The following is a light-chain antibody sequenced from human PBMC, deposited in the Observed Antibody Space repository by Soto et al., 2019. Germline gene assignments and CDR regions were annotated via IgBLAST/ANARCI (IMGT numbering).Light chain of an antibody. CDR1: SSDVGGYNY. CDR2: DVS. Sequence: QSVLTQPASVSGSPGQSITISCTGTSSDVGGYNYVSWYQQHPGKAPKFMLYDVSNLPSGVSNRFSGSKSGNTASLTISGLQAEDEADYYCSSYTSSSTLYVFGTGTKVTVL. V-gene: IGLV2-14*01. CDR3: SSYTSSSTLYV. J-gene: IGLJ1*01.